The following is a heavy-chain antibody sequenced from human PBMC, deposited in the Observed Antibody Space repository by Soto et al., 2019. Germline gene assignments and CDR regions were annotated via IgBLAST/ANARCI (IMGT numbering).Heavy chain of an antibody. Sequence: GGSLRLSCAASGFTFSSHWMHWVRQAPGKGPVWVSRINGDGSSIRYADSVKGRFTISRDNAKNTLYLQMNSLRAEDTAVYYCAREIIAVSGAIRWFDPWGQGTLVTVSS. J-gene: IGHJ5*02. V-gene: IGHV3-74*01. CDR1: GFTFSSHW. CDR2: INGDGSSI. D-gene: IGHD6-19*01. CDR3: AREIIAVSGAIRWFDP.